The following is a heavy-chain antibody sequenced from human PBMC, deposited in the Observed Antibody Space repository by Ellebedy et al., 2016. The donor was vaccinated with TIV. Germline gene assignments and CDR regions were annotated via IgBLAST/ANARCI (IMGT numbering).Heavy chain of an antibody. CDR3: ARDLTGPTTNFDY. Sequence: SVKVSXXASGFTFTSSAVQWVRQARGQRLEWIGWIVVGSGNTNYAQKFQERVTITRDMSTSTAYMELSSLRSEDTAVYYCARDLTGPTTNFDYWGQGTLVTVSS. CDR1: GFTFTSSA. V-gene: IGHV1-58*01. CDR2: IVVGSGNT. D-gene: IGHD1-26*01. J-gene: IGHJ4*02.